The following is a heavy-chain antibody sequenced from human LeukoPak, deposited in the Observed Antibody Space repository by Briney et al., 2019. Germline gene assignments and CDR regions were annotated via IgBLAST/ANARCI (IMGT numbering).Heavy chain of an antibody. Sequence: GGSLRLSCAASGFTFSTYWMSWVRQAPGKGREWVANIKQDGSEKYYVDSVKGRFTISRDNAKNSLYLQMNSLRAEDTAVYYCARGRTTVTHSFDYWGQGTLVTVSS. D-gene: IGHD4-17*01. J-gene: IGHJ4*02. CDR1: GFTFSTYW. CDR3: ARGRTTVTHSFDY. V-gene: IGHV3-7*01. CDR2: IKQDGSEK.